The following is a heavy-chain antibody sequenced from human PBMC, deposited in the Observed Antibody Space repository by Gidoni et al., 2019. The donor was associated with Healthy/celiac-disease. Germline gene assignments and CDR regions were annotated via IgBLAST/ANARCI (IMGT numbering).Heavy chain of an antibody. D-gene: IGHD2-2*01. CDR1: GGNFSSYA. Sequence: QVQLVQSGAEVKKPGSSVTVSCKASGGNFSSYAISWVRQAPGQGLEWMGGIIPIFGTANDAQKFQGRVTITADESTSTAYMELSSLRSEDTAVYYCARDIGRLGYCSSTSCYLGGMDVWGQGTTVTVSS. CDR3: ARDIGRLGYCSSTSCYLGGMDV. CDR2: IIPIFGTA. J-gene: IGHJ6*02. V-gene: IGHV1-69*01.